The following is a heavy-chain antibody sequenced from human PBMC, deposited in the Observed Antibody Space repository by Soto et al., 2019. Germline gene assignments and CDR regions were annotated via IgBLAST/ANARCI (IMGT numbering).Heavy chain of an antibody. CDR2: INPNSGGT. CDR3: AREKYSLKIGYYGMDV. CDR1: GYTFTGYY. J-gene: IGHJ6*02. V-gene: IGHV1-2*04. D-gene: IGHD2-15*01. Sequence: ASVKVSCKASGYTFTGYYMHWVRQAPGQGLEWMGWINPNSGGTNYAQKFQGWVTMTRDTSIGTAYMELSRLRSDDTAVYYCAREKYSLKIGYYGMDVWGQGATVNVSS.